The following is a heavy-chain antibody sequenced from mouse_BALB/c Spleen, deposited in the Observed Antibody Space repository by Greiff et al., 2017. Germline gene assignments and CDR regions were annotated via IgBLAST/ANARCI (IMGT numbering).Heavy chain of an antibody. J-gene: IGHJ4*01. Sequence: EVNVVESGGGLVKPGGSLKLSCAASGFTFSSYAMSWVRQSPEKRLEWVAEISSGGSYTYYPDTVTGRFTISRDNAKNTLYLEMSSLRSEDTAMYYCARDGFGDYAMDYWGQGTSVTVSS. CDR1: GFTFSSYA. V-gene: IGHV5-9-4*01. CDR3: ARDGFGDYAMDY. CDR2: ISSGGSYT.